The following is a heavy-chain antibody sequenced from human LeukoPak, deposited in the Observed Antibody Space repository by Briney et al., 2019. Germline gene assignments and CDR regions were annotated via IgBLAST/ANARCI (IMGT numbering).Heavy chain of an antibody. Sequence: GGSLRLSCAASGFTFSSYWMSWVRQAPGKGLEWVANIKQDGSEKYYVDSVKGRFTISRDNAKNSLYLQMNSLRAEDTAVYYCARNIRFGGNYYFDYWGQGTLVTVSS. CDR2: IKQDGSEK. CDR1: GFTFSSYW. D-gene: IGHD3-16*01. V-gene: IGHV3-7*03. J-gene: IGHJ4*02. CDR3: ARNIRFGGNYYFDY.